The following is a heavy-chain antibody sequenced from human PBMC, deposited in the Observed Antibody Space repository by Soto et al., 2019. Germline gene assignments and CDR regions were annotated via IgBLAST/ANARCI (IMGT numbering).Heavy chain of an antibody. V-gene: IGHV1-8*01. CDR3: ARHRPDYYDNSGYYYVGSFRAFDI. Sequence: EASVKVSCKASGYTFTSYDINWVRQATGQGLEWMGWMNPNSGNTGYAQKFQGRVTMTRNTSISTAYMELSSLRSEDTAMYYCARHRPDYYDNSGYYYVGSFRAFDIWGQGTMVTVSS. D-gene: IGHD3-22*01. CDR2: MNPNSGNT. J-gene: IGHJ3*02. CDR1: GYTFTSYD.